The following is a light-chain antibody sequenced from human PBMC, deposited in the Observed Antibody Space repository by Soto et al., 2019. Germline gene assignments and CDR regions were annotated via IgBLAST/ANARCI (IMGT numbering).Light chain of an antibody. Sequence: DIQMTQSPSSLSASVGDRVTITCRASQSISSYLNWYHQKPGKAPKLLIYAASSLQSGVPSRFSGSGSGTDFTLTISSLQLEDFATYYCQQSYSTPWTFGQGTKVEIK. CDR3: QQSYSTPWT. CDR2: AAS. V-gene: IGKV1-39*01. CDR1: QSISSY. J-gene: IGKJ1*01.